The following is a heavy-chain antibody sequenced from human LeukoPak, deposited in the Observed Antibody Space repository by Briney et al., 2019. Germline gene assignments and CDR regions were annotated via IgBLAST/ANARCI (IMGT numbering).Heavy chain of an antibody. V-gene: IGHV3-74*01. Sequence: PGGSLRLSCAASGFTFSSYWMHWVRQAPGKGLVWVSRINSDGSSTSYAVSVRGRFTISRDNAKNTLYLQMNSLRAEDTAVYYCARDREISYFDYWGQGTLVTVSS. CDR2: INSDGSST. CDR3: ARDREISYFDY. D-gene: IGHD2/OR15-2a*01. J-gene: IGHJ4*02. CDR1: GFTFSSYW.